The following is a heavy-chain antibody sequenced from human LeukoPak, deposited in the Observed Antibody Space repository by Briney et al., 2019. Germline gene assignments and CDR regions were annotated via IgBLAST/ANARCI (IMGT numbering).Heavy chain of an antibody. CDR3: ARAPRKLAPY. D-gene: IGHD1-14*01. Sequence: GGSLRLSCAASGFTFISYEMNWVRQAPGKGLEWVSYISSSGSTIYYADSVKGRFTISRDNAKNSLYLQMNSLRAEDTAVYYCARAPRKLAPYWGQGTLVTVSS. CDR2: ISSSGSTI. V-gene: IGHV3-48*03. CDR1: GFTFISYE. J-gene: IGHJ4*02.